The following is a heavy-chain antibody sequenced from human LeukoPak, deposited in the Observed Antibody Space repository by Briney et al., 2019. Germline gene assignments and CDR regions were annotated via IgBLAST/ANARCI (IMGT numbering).Heavy chain of an antibody. J-gene: IGHJ6*04. D-gene: IGHD3-10*02. CDR3: AELGITMIGGV. Sequence: GGSLRLSCAASGFTFSSYSMHWVRQAPGKGLGYVSAISSNGDSTYYANSVKGRFTISRDNAKNSLYLQMNSLRAEDTAVYYCAELGITMIGGVWGKGTTVTISS. CDR1: GFTFSSYS. V-gene: IGHV3-64*01. CDR2: ISSNGDST.